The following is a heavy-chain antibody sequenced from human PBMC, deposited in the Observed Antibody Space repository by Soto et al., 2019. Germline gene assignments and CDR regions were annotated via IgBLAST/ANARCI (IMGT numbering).Heavy chain of an antibody. CDR1: GGTFSSYT. Sequence: SVKVSCKASGGTFSSYTISWVRQAPGQGLEWMGRIIPILGIANYAQKFQGRVTITADKSTSTAYMELSSLRSEDTAVYYCARDLVGGSGSYYKRFGGGYDAFDIWGQGTMVTVSS. V-gene: IGHV1-69*04. J-gene: IGHJ3*02. CDR3: ARDLVGGSGSYYKRFGGGYDAFDI. D-gene: IGHD3-10*01. CDR2: IIPILGIA.